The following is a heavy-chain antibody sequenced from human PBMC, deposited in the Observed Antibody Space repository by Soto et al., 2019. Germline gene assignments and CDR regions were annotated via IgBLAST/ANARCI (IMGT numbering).Heavy chain of an antibody. CDR1: GFSLSTSGVG. Sequence: SGPTLVKPTQTLTLTCTFSGFSLSTSGVGVGWIRQPPGKALEWLALIYWNDDKRYSPSLKSRLTITKDTSKNQVVLTMTNMDPVDTATYYCAHRYSWYDSSSKYYFDYWGQGTLVTVSS. V-gene: IGHV2-5*01. CDR2: IYWNDDK. J-gene: IGHJ4*02. D-gene: IGHD6-13*01. CDR3: AHRYSWYDSSSKYYFDY.